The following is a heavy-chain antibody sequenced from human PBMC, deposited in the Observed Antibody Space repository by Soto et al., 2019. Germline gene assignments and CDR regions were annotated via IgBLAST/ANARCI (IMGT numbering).Heavy chain of an antibody. D-gene: IGHD2-15*01. CDR2: IWFDGSNK. CDR3: ARGPLPAATTSSVF. J-gene: IGHJ4*02. Sequence: GGSLRLSCAASGFTFSSYAIHWVRQAPGKGLEWVAIIWFDGSNKYYADSVKGRFSISRDNSKNTLFLQMDSLRAEDTAVYYCARGPLPAATTSSVFWGQGTLVSV. V-gene: IGHV3-33*01. CDR1: GFTFSSYA.